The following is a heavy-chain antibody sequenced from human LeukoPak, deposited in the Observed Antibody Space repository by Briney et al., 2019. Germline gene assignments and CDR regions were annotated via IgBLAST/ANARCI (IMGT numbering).Heavy chain of an antibody. D-gene: IGHD1-1*01. CDR1: GGSISGSSYY. CDR2: IYYSGTT. V-gene: IGHV4-39*01. CDR3: ARQNDRSHDY. Sequence: PSETLSLTCTVSGGSISGSSYYRGWIRQPPGKGLEWIGSIYYSGTTYSNPSLKSRVTISVDTSKNQFSLKLRSVTAADTAVYYCARQNDRSHDYWGQGTLVTVSS. J-gene: IGHJ4*02.